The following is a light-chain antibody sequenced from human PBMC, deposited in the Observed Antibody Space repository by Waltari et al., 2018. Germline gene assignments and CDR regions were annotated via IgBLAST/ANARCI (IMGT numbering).Light chain of an antibody. CDR2: AAS. J-gene: IGKJ2*01. V-gene: IGKV1-16*01. Sequence: DIQLTQSPSSLSGSVADRVTITCRASQSISTYLAWFQQKPGKAPKSLIYAASRLQSEVPSRFSGSGSGTEFTLTISSLQPEDFATYYCHHYDDYPYTFGQGTKLEIK. CDR3: HHYDDYPYT. CDR1: QSISTY.